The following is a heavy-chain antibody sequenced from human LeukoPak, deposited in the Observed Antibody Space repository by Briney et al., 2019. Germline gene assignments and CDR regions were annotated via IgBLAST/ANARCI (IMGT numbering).Heavy chain of an antibody. Sequence: GGSLRISCAASGFTSSSYWMSWVRQAPGRGLEWVANIKQDGSEKYYVDSVKGRFTISRDNAKNSLYLQMNSLRAEDTVVYYCARDRGSSGWYEFDYWGQGTLVTVSS. J-gene: IGHJ4*02. CDR3: ARDRGSSGWYEFDY. D-gene: IGHD6-19*01. CDR2: IKQDGSEK. CDR1: GFTSSSYW. V-gene: IGHV3-7*01.